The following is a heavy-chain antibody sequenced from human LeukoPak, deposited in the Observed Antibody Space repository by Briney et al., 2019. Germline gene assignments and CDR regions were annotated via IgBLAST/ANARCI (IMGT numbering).Heavy chain of an antibody. CDR2: INQDGSHK. CDR3: ARDGGHWNDLDY. J-gene: IGHJ4*02. Sequence: GGSLRLSCAASGFTFSSYCMNWVRLAPGKGLEWVAHINQDGSHKNYLDSVGGRFTISRDNTKNSFCLQMNSLRVEDTAFYYCARDGGHWNDLDYWGQGTLVTVSS. CDR1: GFTFSSYC. V-gene: IGHV3-7*05. D-gene: IGHD1-1*01.